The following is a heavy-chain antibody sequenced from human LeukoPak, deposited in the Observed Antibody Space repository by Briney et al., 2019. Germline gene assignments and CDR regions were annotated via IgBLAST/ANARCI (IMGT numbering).Heavy chain of an antibody. CDR2: INHSGST. V-gene: IGHV4-34*01. D-gene: IGHD6-19*01. Sequence: PSETLSLTCAVCSGSFSGYYWSWIRQPPGKGLEWIGEINHSGSTNYNPSLKSRVTISVDTSKNQFSLKLSSVTAADTAVYYCARGRQAFGQWLVRPPAVYDYWGQGTLVTASS. CDR3: ARGRQAFGQWLVRPPAVYDY. CDR1: SGSFSGYY. J-gene: IGHJ4*02.